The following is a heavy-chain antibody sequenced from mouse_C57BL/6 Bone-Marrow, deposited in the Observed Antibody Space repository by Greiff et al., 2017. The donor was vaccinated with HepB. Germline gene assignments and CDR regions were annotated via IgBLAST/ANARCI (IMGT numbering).Heavy chain of an antibody. CDR2: ISNGGGST. V-gene: IGHV5-12*01. CDR1: GFTFSDYY. D-gene: IGHD1-1*01. Sequence: EVKLVESGGGLVQPGGSLKLSCAASGFTFSDYYMYWVRQTPEKRLEWVAYISNGGGSTYYPDTVKGRFTISRDNAKNTLYLQMSRLKSEDTAMYYCARDGSSSWFAYWGQGTLVTVSA. J-gene: IGHJ3*01. CDR3: ARDGSSSWFAY.